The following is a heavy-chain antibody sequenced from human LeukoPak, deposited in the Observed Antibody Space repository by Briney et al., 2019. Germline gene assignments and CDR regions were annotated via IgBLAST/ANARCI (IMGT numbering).Heavy chain of an antibody. V-gene: IGHV5-51*01. CDR1: GYTFITYW. J-gene: IGHJ4*02. CDR3: ARHYYDSSGYALFDD. Sequence: GESLKISCKVSGYTFITYWIGWVRQMPGKGLEWMGIIYPGDSETRYSPSFQGQVTISADKSISTAYLQWSSLKASDTAMYYCARHYYDSSGYALFDDWGQGTLVTVSS. CDR2: IYPGDSET. D-gene: IGHD3-22*01.